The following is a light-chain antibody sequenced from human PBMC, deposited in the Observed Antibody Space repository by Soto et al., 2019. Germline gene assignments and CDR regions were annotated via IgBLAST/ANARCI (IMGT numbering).Light chain of an antibody. CDR2: LNSDGSH. J-gene: IGLJ2*01. CDR1: SGHSTFA. CDR3: QTWAPGIVV. V-gene: IGLV4-69*01. Sequence: VVTQSPSASASLGASVKVTCTLSSGHSTFAIAWHQQQPGKGPRYLMKLNSDGSHRKGDGIPDRFSGSSSGAERYLSISSLQSEDEADYYCQTWAPGIVVFGGGTKVTVL.